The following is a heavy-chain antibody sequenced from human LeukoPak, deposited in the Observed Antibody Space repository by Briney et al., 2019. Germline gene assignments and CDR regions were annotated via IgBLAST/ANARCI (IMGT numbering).Heavy chain of an antibody. J-gene: IGHJ3*02. D-gene: IGHD3-10*01. CDR2: IYTSGST. CDR1: GGSISSGGYS. CDR3: ARGDGSGSYILAFDI. V-gene: IGHV4-61*02. Sequence: PSQTLSLTCAVSGGSISSGGYSWSWIRQPAGKGLEWIGRIYTSGSTNYNPSLKSRVTMSVDTSKNQFSLKLSSVTAADTAVYYCARGDGSGSYILAFDIWGQGTMVTVPS.